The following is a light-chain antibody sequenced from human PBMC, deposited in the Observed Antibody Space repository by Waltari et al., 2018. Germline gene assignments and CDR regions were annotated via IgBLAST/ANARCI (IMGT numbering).Light chain of an antibody. CDR1: QSVGRS. CDR3: QMYVRLPAT. CDR2: DAS. V-gene: IGKV3-20*01. J-gene: IGKJ1*01. Sequence: SCRASQSVGRSLCWYQQKHCQAPRLLIYDASTRATGIPDRFSGGGSGTDFSLTISRLEPEDFAVYYCQMYVRLPATFGQGTKVEI.